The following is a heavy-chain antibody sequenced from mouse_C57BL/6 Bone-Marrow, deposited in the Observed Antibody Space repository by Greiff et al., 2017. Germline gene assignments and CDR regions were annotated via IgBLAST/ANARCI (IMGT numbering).Heavy chain of an antibody. Sequence: QVQLQQPGAELVMPGASVKLSCKASGYTFTSYWMHWVKQRPGQGLEWIGEIDPSDSYTNYNQKFKGKSTLTVDKSSSTAYMQLSSLTSEDSAVYYWARPPSSNYGWYFDVWGTGTTVTVSA. D-gene: IGHD2-5*01. V-gene: IGHV1-69*01. J-gene: IGHJ1*03. CDR3: ARPPSSNYGWYFDV. CDR1: GYTFTSYW. CDR2: IDPSDSYT.